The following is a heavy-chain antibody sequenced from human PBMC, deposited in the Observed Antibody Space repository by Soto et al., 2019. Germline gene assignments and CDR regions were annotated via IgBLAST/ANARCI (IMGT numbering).Heavy chain of an antibody. CDR1: GFTFSSYG. V-gene: IGHV3-30*18. J-gene: IGHJ3*02. CDR2: ISYDGSNK. Sequence: GGSLRLSCAASGFTFSSYGMHWVRQAPGKGLEWVAVISYDGSNKYYADSVKGRFTISRDNSKNTLYLQMNSLRAEDTAVYYCAKFVGYCTNGVCPPVGDDAFDIWGQGTMVTVSS. CDR3: AKFVGYCTNGVCPPVGDDAFDI. D-gene: IGHD2-8*01.